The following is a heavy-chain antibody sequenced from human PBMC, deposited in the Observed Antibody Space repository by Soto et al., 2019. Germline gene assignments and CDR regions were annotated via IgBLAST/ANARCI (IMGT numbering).Heavy chain of an antibody. D-gene: IGHD3-3*01. CDR1: GGSISSSSYY. Sequence: PSETLSLTCTVSGGSISSSSYYWGWIRQPPGKGLEWIGSIYYSGSTYYNPSLKSRVTISVDTSKNQFSLKLSSVTAADTAVYYCATHPGPYYDFWSGYIEMNWFDPWGQGTLVTVSS. J-gene: IGHJ5*02. V-gene: IGHV4-39*01. CDR2: IYYSGST. CDR3: ATHPGPYYDFWSGYIEMNWFDP.